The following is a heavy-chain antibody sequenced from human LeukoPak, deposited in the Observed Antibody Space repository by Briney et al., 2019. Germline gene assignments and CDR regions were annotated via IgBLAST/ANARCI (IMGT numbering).Heavy chain of an antibody. D-gene: IGHD6-19*01. CDR3: AKHPEYSSGWYGNYFDY. V-gene: IGHV3-23*01. CDR1: GFTFSSYA. CDR2: ISGSGGST. Sequence: GGSLRLSCAAFGFTFSSYAMSWVRQAPGKGLEWVPAISGSGGSTYYADSVKGRFTISRDNSKNTLYLQMNSLRAEDTAVYYCAKHPEYSSGWYGNYFDYWGQGTLVTVSS. J-gene: IGHJ4*02.